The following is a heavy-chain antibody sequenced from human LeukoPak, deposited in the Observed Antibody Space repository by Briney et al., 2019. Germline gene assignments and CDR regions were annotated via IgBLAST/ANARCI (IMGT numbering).Heavy chain of an antibody. D-gene: IGHD3-3*01. J-gene: IGHJ4*02. CDR2: IKQDGSEK. CDR3: ARACTYYDFWSGYSSYFDY. Sequence: GRSLRLSCAASGFTFSSYWMSWVRQAPGKGLEWVANIKQDGSEKYYVDSVKGRFTISRDNAKNSLYLQMNSLRAEDTAVYYCARACTYYDFWSGYSSYFDYWGQGTLVAVSS. CDR1: GFTFSSYW. V-gene: IGHV3-7*01.